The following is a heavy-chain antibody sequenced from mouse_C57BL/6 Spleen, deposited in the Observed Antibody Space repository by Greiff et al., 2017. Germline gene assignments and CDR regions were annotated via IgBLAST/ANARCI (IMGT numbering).Heavy chain of an antibody. J-gene: IGHJ2*01. CDR1: GYTFTSYW. Sequence: QVQLQQPGAELVMPGASVKLSCKASGYTFTSYWMHWVKQRPGQGLEWIGEIDPTDSYTNYNQKSKGKSTLTVDKSSSTAYMQLSSLTSEDSAVYDCARRDYYGSSPYSIDYWGQGTTLTVSS. D-gene: IGHD1-1*01. CDR2: IDPTDSYT. CDR3: ARRDYYGSSPYSIDY. V-gene: IGHV1-69*01.